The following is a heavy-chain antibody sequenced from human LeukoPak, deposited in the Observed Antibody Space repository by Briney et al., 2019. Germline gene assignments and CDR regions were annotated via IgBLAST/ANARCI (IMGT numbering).Heavy chain of an antibody. CDR1: GGSISSYY. CDR3: AGTLASPYSSSYYFFDY. Sequence: SETLSLTCSVSGGSISSYYWYWIRQPPGKGLEWIGYIYSGGSPNYNPSLKSQLTISLDASKNQVSLKLSSVTAADTAVYYCAGTLASPYSSSYYFFDYWGQGTLVTVSS. J-gene: IGHJ4*02. CDR2: IYSGGSP. D-gene: IGHD6-13*01. V-gene: IGHV4-59*08.